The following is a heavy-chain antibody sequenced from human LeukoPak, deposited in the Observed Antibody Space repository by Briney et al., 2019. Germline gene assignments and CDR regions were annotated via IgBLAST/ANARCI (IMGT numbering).Heavy chain of an antibody. CDR1: GGSISSSSYY. CDR3: ARLTEQLWLNFDY. V-gene: IGHV4-39*01. CDR2: IYYSGST. J-gene: IGHJ4*02. Sequence: SETLSLTCTVSGGSISSSSYYWGWIRQPPGKGLEWIGSIYYSGSTYYNPSLKSRVTISVDMSKNQFSLKLSSVTAADTAVYYCARLTEQLWLNFDYWGQGTLVTVSS. D-gene: IGHD5-18*01.